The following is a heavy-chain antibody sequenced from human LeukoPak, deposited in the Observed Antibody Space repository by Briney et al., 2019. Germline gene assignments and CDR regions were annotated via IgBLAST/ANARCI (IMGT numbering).Heavy chain of an antibody. Sequence: GGSLRLSCAASGFTFSSYGMHWVRQAPGKGLEWVAVIWYDGSNKYYADSVKGRFTISRDNSKNTLYLQMNSLRAEDTAVYYCAADDILTGYWGIDYWGQGTLVTVSS. CDR1: GFTFSSYG. CDR2: IWYDGSNK. CDR3: AADDILTGYWGIDY. V-gene: IGHV3-33*01. D-gene: IGHD3-9*01. J-gene: IGHJ4*02.